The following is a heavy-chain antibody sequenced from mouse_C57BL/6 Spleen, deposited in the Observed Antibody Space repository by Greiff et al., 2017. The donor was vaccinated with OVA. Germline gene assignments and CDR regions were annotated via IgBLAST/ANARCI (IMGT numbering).Heavy chain of an antibody. V-gene: IGHV1-52*01. J-gene: IGHJ2*01. Sequence: QVQLQQPGAELVRPGPSVKLSCKASGYTFTSYWMHWVKQTPIQGLEWIGNIDPSDSETHYNQKFKDKATLIVDKSSSTAYMQLSSLTSEDSAVYYCARGLTTVVSFDYWGQGTTLTVSS. CDR3: ARGLTTVVSFDY. CDR2: IDPSDSET. D-gene: IGHD1-1*01. CDR1: GYTFTSYW.